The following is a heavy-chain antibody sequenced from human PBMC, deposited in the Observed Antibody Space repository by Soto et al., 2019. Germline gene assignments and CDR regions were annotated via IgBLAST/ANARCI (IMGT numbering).Heavy chain of an antibody. CDR1: GYTFTGYY. Sequence: ASVKVSCKASGYTFTGYYMHWVRQAPGQGLEWMGWINPNSGGTNYAQKSQGWVTMTRDTSISTAYMELSRLRSDDTAVYYCARVVPPYDSSGTPSYGMDVWGQGTTVTVSS. CDR3: ARVVPPYDSSGTPSYGMDV. CDR2: INPNSGGT. D-gene: IGHD3-22*01. V-gene: IGHV1-2*04. J-gene: IGHJ6*02.